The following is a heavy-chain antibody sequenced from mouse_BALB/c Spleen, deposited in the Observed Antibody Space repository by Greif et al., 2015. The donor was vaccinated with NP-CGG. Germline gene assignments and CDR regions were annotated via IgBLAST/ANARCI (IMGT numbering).Heavy chain of an antibody. Sequence: EVKLMESGAELVRSGASVKLSCTASGFNIKDYYMHWVKQRPEQGLEWIGWIDPENGDTEYAPKFQGKATMTADTSSNTAYLQLSSLTSEDTAVYYCNAWGNHRDYAMDYWGQGTSVTVSS. D-gene: IGHD2-1*01. V-gene: IGHV14-4*02. CDR1: GFNIKDYY. CDR2: IDPENGDT. J-gene: IGHJ4*01. CDR3: NAWGNHRDYAMDY.